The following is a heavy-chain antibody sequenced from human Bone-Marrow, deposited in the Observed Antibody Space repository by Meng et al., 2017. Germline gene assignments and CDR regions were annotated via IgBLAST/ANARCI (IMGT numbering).Heavy chain of an antibody. J-gene: IGHJ4*02. D-gene: IGHD6-19*01. V-gene: IGHV4-4*02. CDR3: ARARGIAVAEPWDY. CDR2: IYHSGST. CDR1: GGAISSSNW. Sequence: QVQLPESGPRLVTLSGTLPLPCAVSGGAISSSNWWRWVRQPPGKGLEWIGEIYHSGSTNYNPSLKSRVTISVDKSKNQFSLKLSSVTAADTAVYYCARARGIAVAEPWDYWGQGTLVTVSS.